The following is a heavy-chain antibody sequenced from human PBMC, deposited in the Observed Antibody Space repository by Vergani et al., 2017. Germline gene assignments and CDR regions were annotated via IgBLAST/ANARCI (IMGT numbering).Heavy chain of an antibody. CDR2: IRYDGSNT. Sequence: VQLVESGGGLVQPGGSLRLSCGASGFTFSNYGMHWVRQAPGKGLEWVTFIRYDGSNTYYADSVKGRFTISRDNSKNTLFPQMNSLRPEDTAVYYCARDTVTGSRYFDYWGQGTLVTVSS. CDR3: ARDTVTGSRYFDY. D-gene: IGHD6-19*01. CDR1: GFTFSNYG. V-gene: IGHV3-30*02. J-gene: IGHJ4*02.